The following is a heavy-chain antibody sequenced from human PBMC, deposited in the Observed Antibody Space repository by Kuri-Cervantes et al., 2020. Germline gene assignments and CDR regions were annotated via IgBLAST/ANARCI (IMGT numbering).Heavy chain of an antibody. CDR3: ARAIGYYDSGKGKYYYYYMDV. Sequence: ASVKVSCKASGYTFTSYYLHWVRQAPGQGLEWMGIINPSDAKTSYAQKFQGRVTMTWDTSTSTVYMELSSLRSEDAAVYFCARAIGYYDSGKGKYYYYYMDVWGKGTTVTVSS. CDR2: INPSDAKT. CDR1: GYTFTSYY. V-gene: IGHV1-46*01. D-gene: IGHD3-10*01. J-gene: IGHJ6*03.